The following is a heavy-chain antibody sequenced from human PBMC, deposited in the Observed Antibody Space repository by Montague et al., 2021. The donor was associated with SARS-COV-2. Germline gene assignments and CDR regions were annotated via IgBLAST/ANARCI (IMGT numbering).Heavy chain of an antibody. CDR1: GGSFSGYY. D-gene: IGHD3-22*01. V-gene: IGHV4-34*01. CDR3: ASFPSGYYDSSGYHI. J-gene: IGHJ4*02. CDR2: INHSGST. Sequence: SETLSLTCAVYGGSFSGYYWSWIRQPPGKGLEWIGEINHSGSTNYNPSIKSRVTIPVDTSKSQFSLKLSSVTAADTAVYYCASFPSGYYDSSGYHIWGQGTLVTVSS.